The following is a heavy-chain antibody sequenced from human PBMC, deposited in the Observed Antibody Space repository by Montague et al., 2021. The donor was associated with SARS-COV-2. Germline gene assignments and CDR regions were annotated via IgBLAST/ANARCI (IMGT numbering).Heavy chain of an antibody. Sequence: SETLSLTCTVAGGSISDSNFHWGWIRQPPGKGLERIGTLYYSGATYHNPSLKSRVTTSMDTSKNQFSLKLTSAIAADTAVYYCARLRGGTPGEHWRQGALVTVSS. D-gene: IGHD2-21*01. V-gene: IGHV4-39*07. J-gene: IGHJ4*02. CDR3: ARLRGGTPGEH. CDR2: LYYSGAT. CDR1: GGSISDSNFH.